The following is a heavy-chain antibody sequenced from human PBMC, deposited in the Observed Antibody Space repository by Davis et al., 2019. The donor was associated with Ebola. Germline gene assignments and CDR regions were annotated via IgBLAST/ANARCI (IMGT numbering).Heavy chain of an antibody. Sequence: GESLKISCAASGFTFSSYGMHWVRQAPGKGLEWVAVIWYDGSNKYYADSVKGRFTISRDNSKNTLYLQMNSLRAEDTAVYYCARDIGVGRYCSSTSCYTLGVGYYYYYGMDVWGQGTTVTVSS. J-gene: IGHJ6*02. V-gene: IGHV3-33*01. CDR1: GFTFSSYG. CDR2: IWYDGSNK. D-gene: IGHD2-2*02. CDR3: ARDIGVGRYCSSTSCYTLGVGYYYYYGMDV.